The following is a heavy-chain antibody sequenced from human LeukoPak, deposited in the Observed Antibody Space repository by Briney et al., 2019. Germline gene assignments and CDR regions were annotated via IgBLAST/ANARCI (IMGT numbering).Heavy chain of an antibody. D-gene: IGHD2-2*01. J-gene: IGHJ2*01. CDR2: ISSSTGSSTI. Sequence: GGSLRLSCAASGFTFSSYSMNWVRQAPGKGLEWISYISSSTGSSTIDYADSVKGRFTISRDNAKNSLYLQMDSLRAEDTAVYYCAKDSSLGWYFDLWGRGTLVTVSS. CDR1: GFTFSSYS. CDR3: AKDSSLGWYFDL. V-gene: IGHV3-48*04.